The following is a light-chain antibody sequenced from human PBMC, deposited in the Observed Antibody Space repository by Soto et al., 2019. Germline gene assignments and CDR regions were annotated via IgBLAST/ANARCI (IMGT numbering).Light chain of an antibody. Sequence: EIELTQSPGTLSLSPGERATLSCRASQSVSSSYLAWYQQKPGQAPRLLIYGASSRATGIPDRFSGSGSGTDFTLTISRLVPEDFAVYYCQQYGSSRTFGQGTKVEIK. CDR1: QSVSSSY. CDR3: QQYGSSRT. CDR2: GAS. J-gene: IGKJ1*01. V-gene: IGKV3-20*01.